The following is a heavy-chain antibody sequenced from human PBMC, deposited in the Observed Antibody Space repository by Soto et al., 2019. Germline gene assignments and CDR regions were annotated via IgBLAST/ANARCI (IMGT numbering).Heavy chain of an antibody. CDR2: IYWDDDK. V-gene: IGHV2-5*02. J-gene: IGHJ4*02. Sequence: QITLNESGPTVVRPTETLTLTCRFSGFSLTTSGVGVGWIRQSPGKAPEWLALIYWDDDKSYSASLKSRLTITNDTPKNQVVLTVSDLDPTDTATYYCAHRVLRTVFGLVTTTAIYFDFWGQGPPVAVSS. CDR1: GFSLTTSGVG. CDR3: AHRVLRTVFGLVTTTAIYFDF. D-gene: IGHD3-3*01.